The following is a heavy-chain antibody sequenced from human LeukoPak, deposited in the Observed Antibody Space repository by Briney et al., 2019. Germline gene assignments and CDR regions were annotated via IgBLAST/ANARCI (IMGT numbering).Heavy chain of an antibody. D-gene: IGHD6-13*01. CDR1: GGSFSGYY. V-gene: IGHV4-34*01. CDR3: ARGRGLSRTPQLVYYFDF. Sequence: SETLSLTCAVYGGSFSGYYWRWLRQPPGKGLEWIGEINHSGSTNYNPSLKSRITISADTSKNQFSLKLSSVTAADTAVYFCARGRGLSRTPQLVYYFDFWGQGTLVTVSS. J-gene: IGHJ4*02. CDR2: INHSGST.